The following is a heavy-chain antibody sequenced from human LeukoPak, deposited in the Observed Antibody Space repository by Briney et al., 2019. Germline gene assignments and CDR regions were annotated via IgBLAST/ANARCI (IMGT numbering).Heavy chain of an antibody. CDR1: GYTFTSYG. CDR3: ARGGGTAYYFDY. V-gene: IGHV1-18*01. Sequence: GASVKVSCKASGYTFTSYGISWVRQAPGQGLEWMGWISAYNGNTNYAQKLQGRVTITADESASTAYMELSSLRSEDTAVYYCARGGGTAYYFDYWGQGTLVTVSS. CDR2: ISAYNGNT. J-gene: IGHJ4*02. D-gene: IGHD2-15*01.